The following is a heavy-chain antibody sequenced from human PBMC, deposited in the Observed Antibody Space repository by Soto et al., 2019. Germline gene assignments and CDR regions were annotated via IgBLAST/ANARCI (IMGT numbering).Heavy chain of an antibody. CDR3: ARDQSRYCGGDCYLNWFDP. V-gene: IGHV1-69*13. D-gene: IGHD2-21*02. Sequence: SVKVSCKASGGTFSSYAISWVRQAPGQGLEWMGGIIPIFGTANYAQKFQGRVTITADESTSTAYMELSSLRSEDTAVHYCARDQSRYCGGDCYLNWFDPWGQGTLVTVSS. J-gene: IGHJ5*02. CDR2: IIPIFGTA. CDR1: GGTFSSYA.